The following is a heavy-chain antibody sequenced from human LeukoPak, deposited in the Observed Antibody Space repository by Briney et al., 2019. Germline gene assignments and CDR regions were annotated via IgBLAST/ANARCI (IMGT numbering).Heavy chain of an antibody. CDR2: INHSEST. CDR1: GGSFSGYY. V-gene: IGHV4-34*01. D-gene: IGHD5-24*01. J-gene: IGHJ4*02. Sequence: SETLSLTCAVYGGSFSGYYWSWIRQPPGKGLEWIGEINHSESTNYNPSLKSRVTISVDTSKDQFSIKLSSVTAADTAVYYCARVRWLQPIFDYWGQGTLVTVSS. CDR3: ARVRWLQPIFDY.